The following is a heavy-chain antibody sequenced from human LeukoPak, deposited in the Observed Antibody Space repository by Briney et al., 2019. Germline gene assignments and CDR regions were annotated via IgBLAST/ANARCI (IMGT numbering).Heavy chain of an antibody. CDR1: GFTFSSYG. V-gene: IGHV3-30*02. CDR3: AKGGGYEAQYYYYYLDV. D-gene: IGHD5-12*01. CDR2: IRYDGSNK. J-gene: IGHJ6*03. Sequence: GGSLRLSCAASGFTFSSYGMYWVRQAPGKGLEWVAFIRYDGSNKYHADSVKGRFTVSRDNSKNTLYLQMKSLRAEDMAVYYCAKGGGYEAQYYYYYLDVWGKGTTVTISS.